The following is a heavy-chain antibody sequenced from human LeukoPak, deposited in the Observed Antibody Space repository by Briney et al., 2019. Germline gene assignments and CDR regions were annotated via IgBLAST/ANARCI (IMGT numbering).Heavy chain of an antibody. CDR2: INPNSGGT. J-gene: IGHJ5*02. D-gene: IGHD5-12*01. Sequence: GGSLRLSCAAAGFTFSGSALHWVRQAPGQGLEWMGWINPNSGGTNYAQKFQGRVTMTRDTSISTAYMELSRLRSDDTAVYYCARVGLVAAIGVWFDPWGQGTLVTVSS. CDR1: GFTFSGSA. CDR3: ARVGLVAAIGVWFDP. V-gene: IGHV1-2*02.